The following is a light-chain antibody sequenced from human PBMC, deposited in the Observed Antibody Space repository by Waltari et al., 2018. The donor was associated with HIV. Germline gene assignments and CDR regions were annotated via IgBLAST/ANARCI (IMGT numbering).Light chain of an antibody. J-gene: IGKJ2*01. CDR2: AAS. Sequence: EIVLTQSPGTLSLSPGERATLSCRASESVSSCYLVWYQQEPGRAPRLLIYAASSRATGVPDRFSGSGSGTDFTLTISRLEPEDFAVYYCQQYGTSPYTFGQGTKLEIK. CDR1: ESVSSCY. V-gene: IGKV3-20*01. CDR3: QQYGTSPYT.